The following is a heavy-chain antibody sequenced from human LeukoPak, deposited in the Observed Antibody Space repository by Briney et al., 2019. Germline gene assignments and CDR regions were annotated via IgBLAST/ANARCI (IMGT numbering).Heavy chain of an antibody. V-gene: IGHV4-34*08. CDR3: AKNGQTGFSFDP. Sequence: PGGSLRLSCAASGFTVSSNYMSWIRQSPGKGLEWLGEGDDRGGTKYNPSFKSRVTISAEPSRNQFSLKLNSVTAADTVVYHCAKNGQTGFSFDPWGQGTLVSVS. D-gene: IGHD3-9*01. CDR2: GDDRGGT. J-gene: IGHJ5*02. CDR1: GFTVSSNY.